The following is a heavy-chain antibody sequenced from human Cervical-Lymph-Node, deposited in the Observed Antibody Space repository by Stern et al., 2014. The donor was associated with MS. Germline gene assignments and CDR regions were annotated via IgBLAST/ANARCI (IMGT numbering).Heavy chain of an antibody. CDR1: AASFSSGADC. CDR3: ARGKSGNWFDP. J-gene: IGHJ5*02. V-gene: IGHV4-30-2*06. D-gene: IGHD6-25*01. Sequence: QVQLQESGSGLVKPSQTLSLTCVVSAASFSSGADCWTWIRQSPGKAPEWIGYILHTGPTYYTPSLKSRLTISIDRSKKQFSLNLNSVTAADTAVYYCARGKSGNWFDPWGQGTLVTVSS. CDR2: ILHTGPT.